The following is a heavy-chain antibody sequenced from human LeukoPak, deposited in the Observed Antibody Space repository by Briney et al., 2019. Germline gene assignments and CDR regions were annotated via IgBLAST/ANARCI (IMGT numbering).Heavy chain of an antibody. CDR3: ARGWSTVLNWFDP. J-gene: IGHJ5*02. D-gene: IGHD4-17*01. CDR1: GGSISSGGYS. V-gene: IGHV4-30-4*07. Sequence: ASQTLSLTCAVSGGSISSGGYSWSWIRQPPGKGLEWIGYIYYSGSTNYNPSLKSRVTISVDTSKNQFSLKLSSVTAADTAVYYCARGWSTVLNWFDPWGQGTLVTVSS. CDR2: IYYSGST.